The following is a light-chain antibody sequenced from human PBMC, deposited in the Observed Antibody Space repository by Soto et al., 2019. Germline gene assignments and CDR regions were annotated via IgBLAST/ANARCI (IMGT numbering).Light chain of an antibody. CDR1: QSINSKS. Sequence: EIVLTQSPGTLSLSPGEGATVSCRVSQSINSKSLVWYQRKFGQAPRLLIYNTSSRATGIPDRFSGSGSGTDFTLTISRLEPEDFAVYYCQQYDSSPRTFGQGTKVDIK. CDR3: QQYDSSPRT. V-gene: IGKV3-20*01. J-gene: IGKJ1*01. CDR2: NTS.